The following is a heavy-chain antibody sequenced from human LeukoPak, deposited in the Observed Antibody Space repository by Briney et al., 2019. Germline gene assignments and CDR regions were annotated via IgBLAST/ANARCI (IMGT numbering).Heavy chain of an antibody. V-gene: IGHV1-18*01. J-gene: IGHJ5*02. Sequence: GASVKVSCKASGYTFTSYGISWVRQAPGQGLEWMGWISAYNGNTNYAQKLQGRVTITTDTSTSTAYMELRSLRSDDTAVYYCAREAYYDILTGYYNVDWFDPWGQGTLVTVSS. CDR3: AREAYYDILTGYYNVDWFDP. CDR2: ISAYNGNT. D-gene: IGHD3-9*01. CDR1: GYTFTSYG.